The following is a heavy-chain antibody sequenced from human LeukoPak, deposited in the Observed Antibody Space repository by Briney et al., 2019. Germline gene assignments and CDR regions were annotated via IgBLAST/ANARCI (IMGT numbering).Heavy chain of an antibody. V-gene: IGHV3-30-3*01. CDR3: ATSLLAVENIYFDY. CDR1: AFTFSSYA. Sequence: GGSLRLSCAASAFTFSSYAMHWVRQAPGKGLEWVAVISYDGSNKYYADSVKGRFTISRDNSKNTLYLQMNSLRAEDTAVFYCATSLLAVENIYFDYWGQGTLVTVSS. D-gene: IGHD6-19*01. CDR2: ISYDGSNK. J-gene: IGHJ4*02.